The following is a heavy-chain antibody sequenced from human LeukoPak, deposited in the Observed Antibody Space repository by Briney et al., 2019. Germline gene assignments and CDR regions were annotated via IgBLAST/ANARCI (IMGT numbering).Heavy chain of an antibody. J-gene: IGHJ3*02. CDR3: ARTRVYYYDSSGYYWHAFDI. D-gene: IGHD3-22*01. Sequence: PSETLSLTCTVSGGSISSGSYYWSWIRQPAGKGLEWIGRIYTSGSTNYNPSLKSRVTISVDTSKNQFSLKLSSVTAADTAVYYCARTRVYYYDSSGYYWHAFDIWGQGTMVTVSS. V-gene: IGHV4-61*02. CDR1: GGSISSGSYY. CDR2: IYTSGST.